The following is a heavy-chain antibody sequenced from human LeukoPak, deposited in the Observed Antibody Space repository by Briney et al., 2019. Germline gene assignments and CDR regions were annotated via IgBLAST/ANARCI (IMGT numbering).Heavy chain of an antibody. D-gene: IGHD1-26*01. CDR3: AKNRGAGSHYYYHMNV. CDR2: ISGSGGGT. V-gene: IGHV3-23*01. J-gene: IGHJ6*03. Sequence: GGSLRLSCAASGFTFSTYAMSWVRQAAGKGLEWVSLISGSGGGTYSADSVKGRFTISRDNSKNTLYLQLNSLRVEDTAVYYCAKNRGAGSHYYYHMNVWGKGTTVTVS. CDR1: GFTFSTYA.